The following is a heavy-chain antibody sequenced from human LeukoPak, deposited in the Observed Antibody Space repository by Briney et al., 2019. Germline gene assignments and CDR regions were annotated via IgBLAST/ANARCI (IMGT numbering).Heavy chain of an antibody. Sequence: GGSLRLSCAASGFTFNNYNMNWVRQAPGKGLEWVSAISGSGGSTYYADSVKGRFTISRDNSKNTLYLQMNSLRAEDTAVYYCAKVIQGAVVAAIFYFDYWGQGTLVTVSS. D-gene: IGHD2-15*01. CDR2: ISGSGGST. V-gene: IGHV3-23*01. CDR3: AKVIQGAVVAAIFYFDY. CDR1: GFTFNNYN. J-gene: IGHJ4*02.